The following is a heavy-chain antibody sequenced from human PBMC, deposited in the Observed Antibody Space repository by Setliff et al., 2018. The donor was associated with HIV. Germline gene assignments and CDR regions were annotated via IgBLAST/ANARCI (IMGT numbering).Heavy chain of an antibody. V-gene: IGHV5-51*01. CDR3: ASSDYGGDSGHFQH. J-gene: IGHJ1*01. CDR2: LYPGDSDT. D-gene: IGHD2-21*02. Sequence: LGESLKISCRYYGYSFTSHWIGWVRQMPGKGLQWMGILYPGDSDTKYSPSFQGQVTISADRSISTVYLQWNSLKASDTAMYYCASSDYGGDSGHFQHWGQGTLVTVSS. CDR1: GYSFTSHW.